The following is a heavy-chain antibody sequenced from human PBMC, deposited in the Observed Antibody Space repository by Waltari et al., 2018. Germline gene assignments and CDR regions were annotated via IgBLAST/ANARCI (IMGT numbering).Heavy chain of an antibody. J-gene: IGHJ3*02. V-gene: IGHV4-39*01. CDR3: ARRGGWSRPGIAVAGSRAFDI. D-gene: IGHD6-19*01. CDR1: GGSISSSSYY. CDR2: IYYSGST. Sequence: QLQLQESGPGLVKPSETLSLTCTVSGGSISSSSYYWGWIRQPPGKGLEWIGSIYYSGSTYYNPPLKSRVTISVDTSKNQFSLKLSAVTAADTAVYYCARRGGWSRPGIAVAGSRAFDIWGQGTMVTVSS.